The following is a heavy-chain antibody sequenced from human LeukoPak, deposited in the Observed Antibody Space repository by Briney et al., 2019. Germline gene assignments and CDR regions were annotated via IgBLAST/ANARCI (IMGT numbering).Heavy chain of an antibody. V-gene: IGHV3-30*18. J-gene: IGHJ4*02. CDR1: GFTFSTYG. CDR2: ISYDGSSK. D-gene: IGHD6-13*01. Sequence: GGSLRLSCAASGFTFSTYGMHWVRQAPGKGLEWVAVISYDGSSKDYADSVGGRFTISRDNSKNTLYLQMNSLRAEDTALYYCTKSSAYSSRYYYFDYWGQGTLVTVSS. CDR3: TKSSAYSSRYYYFDY.